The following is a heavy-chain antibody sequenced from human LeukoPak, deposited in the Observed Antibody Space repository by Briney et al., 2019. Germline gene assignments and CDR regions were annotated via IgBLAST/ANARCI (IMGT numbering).Heavy chain of an antibody. CDR3: ARGGIYSYKPFDY. CDR2: INSNGSSI. D-gene: IGHD5-18*01. V-gene: IGHV3-74*01. J-gene: IGHJ4*02. Sequence: GGSLRLSCAASGFTFSSYWMHWVRQAPGKGLVWVSRINSNGSSISYADSVKGRFTISRDNAKNTRYLQMNSLRAEDTAVYYGARGGIYSYKPFDYWGQGTLVTVSS. CDR1: GFTFSSYW.